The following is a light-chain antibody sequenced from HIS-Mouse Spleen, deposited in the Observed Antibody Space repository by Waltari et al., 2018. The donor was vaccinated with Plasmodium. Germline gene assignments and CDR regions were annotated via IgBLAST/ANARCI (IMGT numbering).Light chain of an antibody. Sequence: SYELTQPPSVSVSPGQTDRITCSGDALPKQYAYWYQQKPVQAPVLVIYKDTERPSGIPERFSGSSSGTTVTLTISGVQAEDEADYYCQSADSSGTYVVFGGGTKLTVL. V-gene: IGLV3-25*03. CDR1: ALPKQY. J-gene: IGLJ2*01. CDR2: KDT. CDR3: QSADSSGTYVV.